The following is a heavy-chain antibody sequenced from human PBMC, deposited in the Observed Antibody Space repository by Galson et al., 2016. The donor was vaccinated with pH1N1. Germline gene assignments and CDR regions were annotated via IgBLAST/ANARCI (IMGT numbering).Heavy chain of an antibody. CDR1: GAIFNSYA. J-gene: IGHJ4*02. CDR3: ASSLSPQGGYSYPENFDS. V-gene: IGHV1-69*13. CDR2: FIPIFGTA. Sequence: SVKVSCKASGAIFNSYAISWLRQAPGQGLEWMGRFIPIFGTANYIQKFQGKITITADESTNTAYLELTSLRSEDTAIYYCASSLSPQGGYSYPENFDSWGQGTLVTVSS. D-gene: IGHD1-14*01.